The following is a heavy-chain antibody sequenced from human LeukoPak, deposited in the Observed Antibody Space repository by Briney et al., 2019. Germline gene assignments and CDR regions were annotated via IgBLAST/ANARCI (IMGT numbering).Heavy chain of an antibody. J-gene: IGHJ5*02. CDR3: ARDQLLWFGELLMNWFDP. Sequence: GGSLRLSCVASGFTFSSYWMSWVRQAPGKGLEWVANIKQDGSEKYYVDSVKGRFTISRDNAKNSLYLQMNSLRAEDTAVYYCARDQLLWFGELLMNWFDPWGQGTLVTVSS. CDR1: GFTFSSYW. V-gene: IGHV3-7*01. D-gene: IGHD3-10*01. CDR2: IKQDGSEK.